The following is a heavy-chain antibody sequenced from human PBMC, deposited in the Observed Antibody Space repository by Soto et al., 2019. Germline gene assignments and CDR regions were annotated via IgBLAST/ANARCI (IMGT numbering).Heavy chain of an antibody. Sequence: QVQLVESGGGVVQPGRSLRLSCAASGFTFSSYGMHWVRQAPGKGLEWVAVISYDGSNKYYADSVKGRFTISRDNSKNTLYLQMNSLRAEDTAVYYCAKDPGDYGVGGWFDPWGQGTLVTVSS. CDR1: GFTFSSYG. D-gene: IGHD4-17*01. J-gene: IGHJ5*02. CDR3: AKDPGDYGVGGWFDP. V-gene: IGHV3-30*18. CDR2: ISYDGSNK.